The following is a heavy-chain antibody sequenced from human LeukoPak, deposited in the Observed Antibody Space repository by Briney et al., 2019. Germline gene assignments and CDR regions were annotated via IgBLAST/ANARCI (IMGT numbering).Heavy chain of an antibody. J-gene: IGHJ4*02. CDR3: ASSWSYRFDY. Sequence: GGSLRLSCAASGFTFSSYAMHWVRQAPGKGLEWVAVISYDGSNKYYADSVKGRFTISRDNSKNTLYLQMNSLRDEDTAVYYCASSWSYRFDYWGQGALVTVSS. CDR1: GFTFSSYA. D-gene: IGHD1-26*01. V-gene: IGHV3-30*04. CDR2: ISYDGSNK.